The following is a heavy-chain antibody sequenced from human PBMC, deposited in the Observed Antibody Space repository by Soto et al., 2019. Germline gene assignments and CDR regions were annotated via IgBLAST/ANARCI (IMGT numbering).Heavy chain of an antibody. V-gene: IGHV3-72*01. D-gene: IGHD3-3*01. CDR2: TRNKAYTYTT. CDR3: STSFWSGYSYGMVV. J-gene: IGHJ6*02. Sequence: EVQLVESGGGLVQPGGSLRLSCAASGFTFSDHYMDWVRQAPGKGLEWVGRTRNKAYTYTTEYAASVKGRFTISRDDSKNSLYLQMDSLKTVDTAVYYCSTSFWSGYSYGMVVWCQGTTVTVSS. CDR1: GFTFSDHY.